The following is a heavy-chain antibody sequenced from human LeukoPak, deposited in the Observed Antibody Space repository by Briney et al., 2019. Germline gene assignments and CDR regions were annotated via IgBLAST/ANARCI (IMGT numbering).Heavy chain of an antibody. CDR2: INHRGST. Sequence: SETLSLTCAVYGGSFSGYYWSWIRQPPGKGLEWIGEINHRGSTNYNPSLKSRVTISVDTSKNQFSLKLSSVTAADTAVYYCARLPSYGSGSYYNSRTHVDVWGKGTTVTISS. V-gene: IGHV4-34*01. CDR1: GGSFSGYY. CDR3: ARLPSYGSGSYYNSRTHVDV. D-gene: IGHD3-10*01. J-gene: IGHJ6*04.